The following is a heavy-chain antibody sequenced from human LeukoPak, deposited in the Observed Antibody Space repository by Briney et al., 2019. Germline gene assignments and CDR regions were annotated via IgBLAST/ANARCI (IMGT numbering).Heavy chain of an antibody. CDR2: IKQDGSEK. CDR3: ARGAASRVGIGFVY. Sequence: GGSLRLSCVASGFTFSDYWMSWVRQTPGKGLEWVANIKQDGSEKYYVDSVKGRFTISRDNAKNSLYLQMNSLRAEDAAVYYCARGAASRVGIGFVYWGQGTLVTVSS. D-gene: IGHD2-21*01. V-gene: IGHV3-7*01. CDR1: GFTFSDYW. J-gene: IGHJ4*02.